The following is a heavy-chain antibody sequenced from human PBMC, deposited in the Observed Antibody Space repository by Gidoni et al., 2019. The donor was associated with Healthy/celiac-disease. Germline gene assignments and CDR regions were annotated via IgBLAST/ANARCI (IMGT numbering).Heavy chain of an antibody. CDR2: IYYSGIT. J-gene: IGHJ5*02. Sequence: QVQLQESGPGLVKPSETLSIPCTVSGGSVSSGSYYWSWIRQPPGKKLEWIAYIYYSGITNYNPSLKTRVTISLDTSKNQFSLKLSSVTAADTAVYYCARGLRGANWFDPWGQGTLVTVSS. D-gene: IGHD3-16*01. V-gene: IGHV4-61*01. CDR1: GGSVSSGSYY. CDR3: ARGLRGANWFDP.